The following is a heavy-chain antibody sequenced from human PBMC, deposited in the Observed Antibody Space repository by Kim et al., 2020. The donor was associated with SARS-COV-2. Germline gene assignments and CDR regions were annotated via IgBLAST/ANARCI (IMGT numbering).Heavy chain of an antibody. CDR1: GYTFTSYG. CDR3: AREGGRYYYDSSGYYYYPGYFDL. CDR2: ISAYNGNT. D-gene: IGHD3-22*01. J-gene: IGHJ2*01. V-gene: IGHV1-18*01. Sequence: ASVKVSCKASGYTFTSYGISWVRQAPGQGLEWMGWISAYNGNTNYAQKLQGRVTMTTDTSTSTAYMELRSLRSDDTAVDYCAREGGRYYYDSSGYYYYPGYFDLWGRGTLVTVSS.